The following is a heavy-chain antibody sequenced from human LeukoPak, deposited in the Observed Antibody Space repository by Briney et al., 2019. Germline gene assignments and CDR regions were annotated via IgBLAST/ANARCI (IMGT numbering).Heavy chain of an antibody. CDR1: GYSFTSYW. D-gene: IGHD2-2*01. CDR3: ARQSSTRSPFDI. V-gene: IGHV5-51*01. J-gene: IGHJ3*02. CDR2: IYPGDSDT. Sequence: GESLKISCKGSGYSFTSYWIGWVRQMPGKGLEWMGVIYPGDSDTRYSPSFEGQVTISADKSTSTAYLQWSSLKASDSAMYYCARQSSTRSPFDIWGQGTMVTVSS.